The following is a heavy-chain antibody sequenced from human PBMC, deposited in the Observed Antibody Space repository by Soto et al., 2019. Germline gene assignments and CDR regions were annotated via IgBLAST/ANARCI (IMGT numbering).Heavy chain of an antibody. CDR1: GHTLASYD. Sequence: QVQLVQSGAEVRKPGASVKVSCKASGHTLASYDINWVRQATGQGLEWMGWMTTDSGDTGYAQKFQGRFTMTWDTSITTAYMELSSLRSDDTAVYYCARDPFYGWFDSWGQGTLVTVSS. CDR3: ARDPFYGWFDS. V-gene: IGHV1-8*01. D-gene: IGHD3-16*01. CDR2: MTTDSGDT. J-gene: IGHJ5*01.